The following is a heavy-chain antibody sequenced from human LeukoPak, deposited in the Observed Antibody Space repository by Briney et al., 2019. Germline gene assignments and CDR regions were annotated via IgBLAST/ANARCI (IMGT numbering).Heavy chain of an antibody. CDR3: ARDIYGSGSYYLYAFDI. D-gene: IGHD3-10*01. V-gene: IGHV1-69*04. CDR2: IIPILGIA. J-gene: IGHJ3*02. CDR1: GGTFSSYA. Sequence: SVKVSCKASGGTFSSYAISWVRQAPRQGLEWMGRIIPILGIANYAQKFQGRVTITADKSTSTAYMELSSLRSEDTAVYYCARDIYGSGSYYLYAFDIWGQGTMVTVSS.